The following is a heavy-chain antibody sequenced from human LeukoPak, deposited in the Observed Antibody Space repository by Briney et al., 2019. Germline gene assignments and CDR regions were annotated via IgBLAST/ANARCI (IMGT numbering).Heavy chain of an antibody. D-gene: IGHD1-26*01. J-gene: IGHJ4*02. Sequence: SETLSLTCTVSGGSISSYYWSWIRQPPGKGLEWIGYIYYSGSTNYNPSLKSRVTISVDTSKNQFSLKLSSVTAADTAVYYCARLRAGGSSNYFDYWGQGTLVTVSS. V-gene: IGHV4-59*08. CDR3: ARLRAGGSSNYFDY. CDR1: GGSISSYY. CDR2: IYYSGST.